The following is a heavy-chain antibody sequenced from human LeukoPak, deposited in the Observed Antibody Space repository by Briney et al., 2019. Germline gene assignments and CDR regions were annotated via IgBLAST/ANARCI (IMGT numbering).Heavy chain of an antibody. CDR1: GFTFSGYS. Sequence: GGSLRLSCAASGFTFSGYSMNWVRQAPGKGLEWVSSISSGGNNIYYADSVKGRFTISRDKAKNSLYLQMNSLRAEDTAVYYCARRGDGTYSFDYWGQGNLVTVSS. V-gene: IGHV3-21*01. CDR3: ARRGDGTYSFDY. D-gene: IGHD3-16*01. CDR2: ISSGGNNI. J-gene: IGHJ4*02.